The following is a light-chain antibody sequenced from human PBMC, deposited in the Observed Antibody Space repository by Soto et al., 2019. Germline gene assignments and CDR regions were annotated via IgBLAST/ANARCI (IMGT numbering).Light chain of an antibody. CDR3: QQYGSSPQT. J-gene: IGKJ1*01. V-gene: IGKV3-20*01. CDR1: QSVSSN. Sequence: EIVMTQSPATLSVSPGERATLSCRASQSVSSNLAWYQQKPGQAPRLLIYGASSRATGTPDRFSGSGSGTDFTLTISRLEPEDFAVYYCQQYGSSPQTFGQGTKVDIK. CDR2: GAS.